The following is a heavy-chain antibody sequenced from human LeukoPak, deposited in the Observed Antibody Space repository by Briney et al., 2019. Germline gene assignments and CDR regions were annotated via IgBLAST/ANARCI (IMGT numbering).Heavy chain of an antibody. CDR1: GFTFTDYW. CDR2: IKQDGSVK. J-gene: IGHJ4*02. CDR3: ARDEPDY. V-gene: IGHV3-7*01. Sequence: TGGSLRLSCAASGFTFTDYWMTWVRQAPGKGLEWVANIKQDGSVKYYVDSVKGRFTISRDNAQNSLYLRMNSLRAEDTAVYYCARDEPDYWGQGTLVTVSS.